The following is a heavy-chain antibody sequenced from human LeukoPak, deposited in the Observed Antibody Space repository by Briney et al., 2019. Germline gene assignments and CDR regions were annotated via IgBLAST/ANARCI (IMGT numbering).Heavy chain of an antibody. CDR3: ARGGYYYLDV. CDR1: GGSISSTNW. CDR2: VYHSGST. J-gene: IGHJ6*03. V-gene: IGHV4-4*02. Sequence: SETLSLTCAVSGGSISSTNWWSWVRQPPGKGLEWIGEVYHSGSTSYNPSLESRVTISVDKSNNQFSLTLRSVTAADTAVYYCARGGYYYLDVWGKGTTVTVSS.